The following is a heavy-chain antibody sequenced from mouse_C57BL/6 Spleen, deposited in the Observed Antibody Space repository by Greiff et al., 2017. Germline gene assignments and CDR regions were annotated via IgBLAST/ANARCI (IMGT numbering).Heavy chain of an antibody. Sequence: VQLQQSGPGLVKPSQSLSLTCSVTGYSITSGYYWNWIRQFPGNKLEWMGYISYDGSNNYNPSLKNRISITRDTSKNQFFLKLNSVTTEDTATYYCARLYYGSSYGYFDVWGTGTTVTVSS. V-gene: IGHV3-6*01. J-gene: IGHJ1*03. CDR2: ISYDGSN. D-gene: IGHD1-1*01. CDR3: ARLYYGSSYGYFDV. CDR1: GYSITSGYY.